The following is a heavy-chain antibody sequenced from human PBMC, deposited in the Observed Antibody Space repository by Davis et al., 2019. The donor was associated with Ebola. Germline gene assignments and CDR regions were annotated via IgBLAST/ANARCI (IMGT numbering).Heavy chain of an antibody. Sequence: AASVKVSCKTSGGRFSTSDISSARPLPGQGPEWKGGISLIFGTTNYAQTFQGRVTITADESTRTAYMELSSLRSEDKAVYYCSVGGQDGGCDYWGQGTLVRVSS. CDR3: SVGGQDGGCDY. V-gene: IGHV1-69*13. J-gene: IGHJ4*02. D-gene: IGHD1-26*01. CDR2: ISLIFGTT. CDR1: GGRFSTSD.